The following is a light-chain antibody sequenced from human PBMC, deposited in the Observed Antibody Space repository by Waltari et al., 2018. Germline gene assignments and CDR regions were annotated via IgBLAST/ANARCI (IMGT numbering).Light chain of an antibody. V-gene: IGLV5-45*03. J-gene: IGLJ2*01. Sequence: AVLTQPSSLSASPGASASLTSHLRSGIKVGTPRISWSQQKPVSPPQYLLRYKSDSDKQQGSGVPSLFSGSKDASANAGILLISGLQSEDEADYYCMIWHSSASVFGGGTKLTVL. CDR3: MIWHSSASV. CDR1: SGIKVGTPR. CDR2: YKSDSDK.